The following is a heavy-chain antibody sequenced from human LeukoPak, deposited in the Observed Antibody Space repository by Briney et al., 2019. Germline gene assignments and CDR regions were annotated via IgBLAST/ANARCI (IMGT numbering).Heavy chain of an antibody. D-gene: IGHD3-9*01. CDR1: GFTFSSYS. V-gene: IGHV3-21*01. CDR3: ARDRGYDILTGYYNVEGNDY. J-gene: IGHJ4*02. CDR2: ISSSSSYI. Sequence: GGSLRLSCAASGFTFSSYSMNWVRQAPGKGLEWVSSISSSSSYIYYADSVKGRFTISRDNAKNSLYLQMNSLRAEDTAVYYCARDRGYDILTGYYNVEGNDYWGQGTLVTVSS.